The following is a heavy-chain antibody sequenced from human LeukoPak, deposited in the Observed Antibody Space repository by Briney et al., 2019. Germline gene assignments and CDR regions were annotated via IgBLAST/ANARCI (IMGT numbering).Heavy chain of an antibody. Sequence: GGSLRLSCAASGFTFNSYEMNWVRQAPGKGLEWVSYLTSSGGTKYYADSVKGRFTISRDNFKNTLYLQMNSLRAEDTAVYYCAKGLYGSGSYSPIDYWGQGTLVTVSS. CDR2: LTSSGGTK. V-gene: IGHV3-48*03. CDR1: GFTFNSYE. D-gene: IGHD3-10*01. J-gene: IGHJ4*02. CDR3: AKGLYGSGSYSPIDY.